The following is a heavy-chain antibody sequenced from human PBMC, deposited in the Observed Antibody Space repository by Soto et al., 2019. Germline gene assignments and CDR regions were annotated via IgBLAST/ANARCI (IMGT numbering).Heavy chain of an antibody. V-gene: IGHV2-5*02. CDR1: GFSLSTTGVG. Sequence: QITLKESGPTLVKPTQTLTLTCTFSGFSLSTTGVGVGWIRQPPGKALEWLALIYWDDDKRYNPSLKSRLPTTKDTSKNQVVLTMTNMDPVDTATYYCVQSRCGGDCLQSYSSHSYYGLDVWGQGTTVTVSS. CDR2: IYWDDDK. J-gene: IGHJ6*02. CDR3: VQSRCGGDCLQSYSSHSYYGLDV. D-gene: IGHD2-21*01.